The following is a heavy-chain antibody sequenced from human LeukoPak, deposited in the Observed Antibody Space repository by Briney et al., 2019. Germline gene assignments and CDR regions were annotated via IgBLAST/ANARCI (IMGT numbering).Heavy chain of an antibody. Sequence: SGGSLRLSCAASGFTFDDYAMHWVRQAPGKGLEWVSGISWNSGSIGYADSVKGRFTISRDNAKNSLYLQMNSLRAEDTALYYCAKGGSMVRGVITYWGQGTLVTVSS. J-gene: IGHJ4*02. V-gene: IGHV3-9*01. D-gene: IGHD3-10*01. CDR3: AKGGSMVRGVITY. CDR1: GFTFDDYA. CDR2: ISWNSGSI.